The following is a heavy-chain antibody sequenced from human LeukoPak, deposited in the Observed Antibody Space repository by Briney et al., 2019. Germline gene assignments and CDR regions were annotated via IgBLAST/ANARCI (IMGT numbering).Heavy chain of an antibody. J-gene: IGHJ4*02. CDR2: ITSDGSNI. D-gene: IGHD3-16*01. CDR3: ARGGHSSFDY. V-gene: IGHV3-74*01. CDR1: GFTFSNFW. Sequence: GGSLRLSCAASGFTFSNFWLHWVRQAPGKGLEWVSRITSDGSNINYADSVQGRFTISRDNAKNTLYLQMDSLRAEDTAVYYCARGGHSSFDYWGQGALVTVSS.